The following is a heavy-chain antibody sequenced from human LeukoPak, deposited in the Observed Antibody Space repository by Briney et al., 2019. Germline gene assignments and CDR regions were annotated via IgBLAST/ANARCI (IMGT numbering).Heavy chain of an antibody. CDR1: GGSIRGSY. Sequence: SETLSLTCSVSGGSIRGSYWSWVRQPAGKGLEWIGRIYGNEITDYTPSLKSRVTMSVDTSKNQFSLKLSSVTAADTAVYYCARGLGAATNEALDFWGQGTLVTVSS. V-gene: IGHV4-4*07. D-gene: IGHD1-26*01. CDR2: IYGNEIT. CDR3: ARGLGAATNEALDF. J-gene: IGHJ4*02.